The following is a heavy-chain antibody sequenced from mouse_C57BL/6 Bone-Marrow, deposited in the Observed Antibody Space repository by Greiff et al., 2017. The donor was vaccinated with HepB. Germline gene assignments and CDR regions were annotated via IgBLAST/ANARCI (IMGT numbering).Heavy chain of an antibody. Sequence: VQLQQSGAELARPGASLKLSCKASGYTFTSYGISWVKQRTGQGLEWIGEIYPRSGNTYYNEKFKGKATLTADKSSSTAYMELRSLTSEDSAVYFCARGPGGYYFDYWGQGTTLTVSS. V-gene: IGHV1-81*01. D-gene: IGHD4-1*01. CDR3: ARGPGGYYFDY. CDR2: IYPRSGNT. CDR1: GYTFTSYG. J-gene: IGHJ2*01.